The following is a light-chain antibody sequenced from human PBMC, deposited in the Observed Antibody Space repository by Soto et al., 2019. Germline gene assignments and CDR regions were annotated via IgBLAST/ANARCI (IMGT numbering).Light chain of an antibody. Sequence: QSVLTQPASVSGSPGQSITISCTGTSSDVGGYNYVSWYQQHPGKAPKLMIYEVSNRPSGVPDRFSGSKSGTSASLAITGLQAEDEANYYCQSSDNSLYVFGTGTKLTVL. CDR3: QSSDNSLYV. CDR2: EVS. CDR1: SSDVGGYNY. V-gene: IGLV2-14*01. J-gene: IGLJ1*01.